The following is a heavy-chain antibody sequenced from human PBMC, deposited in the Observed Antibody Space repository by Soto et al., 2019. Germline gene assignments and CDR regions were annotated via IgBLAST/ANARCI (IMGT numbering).Heavy chain of an antibody. CDR1: SGSFSGYY. V-gene: IGHV4-34*01. D-gene: IGHD6-6*01. CDR3: ARAPKVSGSSQTRPGF. J-gene: IGHJ4*02. CDR2: ISQSGNT. Sequence: SETLSLTCSICSGSFSGYYWSWIRQPPGKGLEWIGEISQSGNTNYSPSLKSRVSISIDTSKKQFSLNLASVSAADTAVYYCARAPKVSGSSQTRPGFWGQGTLVTVSS.